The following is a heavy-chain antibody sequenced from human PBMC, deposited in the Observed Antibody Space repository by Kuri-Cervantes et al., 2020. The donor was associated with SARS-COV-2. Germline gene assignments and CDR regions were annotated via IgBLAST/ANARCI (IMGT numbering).Heavy chain of an antibody. V-gene: IGHV3-23*01. J-gene: IGHJ4*02. CDR3: AKPLGYSGYDPPDY. CDR2: ISGSGGAT. D-gene: IGHD5-12*01. CDR1: GFTFSSYA. Sequence: GESLKISCAASGFTFSSYAMSWVRQAPGKGLGWVSSISGSGGATYYADSAKGRFTISRDNSKNTLSLQMNSLRAEDTAVYYCAKPLGYSGYDPPDYWGQGTLVTVSS.